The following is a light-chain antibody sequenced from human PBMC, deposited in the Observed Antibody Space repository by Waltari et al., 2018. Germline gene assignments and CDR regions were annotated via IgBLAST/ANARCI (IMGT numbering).Light chain of an antibody. Sequence: EIVMTQSPATLSVSPGERATLSCRASQSISNNLAWYQQKPGQAPRLLVYGASTRATGIPARFSGSGSGTELTLTISSLQSEDFAVYYCQQYYNWPQTFGQGTKLEIK. CDR1: QSISNN. J-gene: IGKJ2*01. V-gene: IGKV3-15*01. CDR3: QQYYNWPQT. CDR2: GAS.